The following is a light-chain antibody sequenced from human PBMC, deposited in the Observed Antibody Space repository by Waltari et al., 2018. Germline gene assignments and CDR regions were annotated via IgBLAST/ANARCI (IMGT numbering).Light chain of an antibody. CDR3: QQSKDWPIT. V-gene: IGKV3-15*01. J-gene: IGKJ5*01. CDR1: PNSDNS. Sequence: EILMTQSPATLSVSPGERATLSCSASPNSDNSLAWDQKKPAQYTRLIMFGASTRATGFPARFSGSGSGTEFTLTITSVQSEDFAVYYCQQSKDWPITFGQGTRLDIK. CDR2: GAS.